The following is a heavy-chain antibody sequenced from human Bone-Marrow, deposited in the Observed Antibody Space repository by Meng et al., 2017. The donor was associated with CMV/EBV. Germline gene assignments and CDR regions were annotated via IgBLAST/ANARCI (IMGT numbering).Heavy chain of an antibody. J-gene: IGHJ6*02. CDR2: INYSGST. Sequence: SETLSLTCTVSGGTVSSGSYYWSWIRQPPGKGLEWIGYINYSGSTNYNPSLKSRVTISVDTSKNQFSLKLSSVTAADTAVYYCARDRKEIGWRASYYYGMDVWGQGTTVTVSS. CDR1: GGTVSSGSYY. CDR3: ARDRKEIGWRASYYYGMDV. V-gene: IGHV4-61*01. D-gene: IGHD3-3*01.